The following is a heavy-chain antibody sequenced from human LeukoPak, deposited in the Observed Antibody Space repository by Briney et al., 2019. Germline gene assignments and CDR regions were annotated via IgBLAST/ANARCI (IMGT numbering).Heavy chain of an antibody. V-gene: IGHV3-30*18. J-gene: IGHJ4*02. Sequence: GGSLRLSCAASGFTFSSYGMHWVRQAPGKGLEWVAGISYDGSNKYYADSVKGRFTISRDNSKNTLYLQVNSLGAEDTAVYYCAKDKSYYYESSGYLDYWGPGTLVTVSS. CDR1: GFTFSSYG. CDR3: AKDKSYYYESSGYLDY. D-gene: IGHD3-22*01. CDR2: ISYDGSNK.